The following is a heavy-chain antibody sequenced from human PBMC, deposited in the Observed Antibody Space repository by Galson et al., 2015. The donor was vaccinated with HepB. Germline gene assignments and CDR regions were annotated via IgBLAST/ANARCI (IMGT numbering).Heavy chain of an antibody. Sequence: SLRLSCAASGFTFSSYAMHWVRQAPGKGLEWVAVISHDGSNKYYADSVKGRFTISRDNAKNSLYLQMNSLRAEDTAVYYCARRDDYGGNDAFDIWGQGTMVTVSS. J-gene: IGHJ3*02. V-gene: IGHV3-30-3*01. D-gene: IGHD4-23*01. CDR2: ISHDGSNK. CDR1: GFTFSSYA. CDR3: ARRDDYGGNDAFDI.